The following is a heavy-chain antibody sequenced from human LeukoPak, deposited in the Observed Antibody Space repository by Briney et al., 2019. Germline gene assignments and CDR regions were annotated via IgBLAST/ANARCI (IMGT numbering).Heavy chain of an antibody. CDR1: GGSLSGYY. V-gene: IGHV4-34*01. Sequence: SETLSLTCAVYGGSLSGYYWSWIRQPPGKGLEWIGEINHSGSTNYNPSLKSRVTISVDTSKNQFSLKLSSVTAADTAVYYCARYSGYQLPSNYFDYWGQGTLVTVSS. CDR3: ARYSGYQLPSNYFDY. CDR2: INHSGST. D-gene: IGHD2-2*01. J-gene: IGHJ4*02.